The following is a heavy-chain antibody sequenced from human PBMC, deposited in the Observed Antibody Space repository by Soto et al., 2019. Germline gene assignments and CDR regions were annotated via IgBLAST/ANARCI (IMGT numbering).Heavy chain of an antibody. CDR2: IYYDGTP. V-gene: IGHV4-39*02. CDR1: GGSISTDSYN. J-gene: IGHJ3*01. Sequence: QLQLQESGPGLVKPSETLSLTCSVSGGSISTDSYNWDWIRQSPGKGLEWIGTIYYDGTPSYNPSLKSQVTISVATSRNHFSLKVKSVTAADTAMYYCARFFGNAFDVWGQGTMVKVSS. D-gene: IGHD3-3*01. CDR3: ARFFGNAFDV.